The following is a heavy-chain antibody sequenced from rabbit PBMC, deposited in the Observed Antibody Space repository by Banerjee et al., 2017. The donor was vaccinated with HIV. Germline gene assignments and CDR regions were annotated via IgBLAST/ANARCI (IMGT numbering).Heavy chain of an antibody. CDR2: IYNGDGSI. Sequence: QSLEESGGDLVKPGASLTLTCTVSGFDFSSYGISWVRQAQGKGLEWIAYIYNGDGSIYYASWAKGRFTISKTSSTTVTLQMTSLTAADTATYFCVRAGVYAGSSSYTGFDFNLWGPGTLVTVS. CDR1: GFDFSSYG. D-gene: IGHD8-1*01. CDR3: VRAGVYAGSSSYTGFDFNL. J-gene: IGHJ4*01. V-gene: IGHV1S40*01.